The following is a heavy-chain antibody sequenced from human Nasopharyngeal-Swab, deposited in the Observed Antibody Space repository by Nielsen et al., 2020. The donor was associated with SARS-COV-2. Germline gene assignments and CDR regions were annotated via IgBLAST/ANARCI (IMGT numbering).Heavy chain of an antibody. CDR2: ISAYNGNT. Sequence: ASVKVSCKASGGTFSSYAISWVRQAPGQGLEWMGWISAYNGNTNYAQKLQGRVTMTTDTSTSTAYMELRSLRSDDTAVYYCARDLLAAADYWGQGTLVTVSS. CDR3: ARDLLAAADY. V-gene: IGHV1-18*01. J-gene: IGHJ4*02. D-gene: IGHD6-13*01. CDR1: GGTFSSYA.